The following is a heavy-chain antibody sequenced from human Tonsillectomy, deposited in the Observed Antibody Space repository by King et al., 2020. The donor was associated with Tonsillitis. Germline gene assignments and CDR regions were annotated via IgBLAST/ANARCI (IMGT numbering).Heavy chain of an antibody. CDR3: ASGNYFDF. Sequence: VQLVESGGGLVQPGGSLRLSCAASGVTFSTYWMSWVRQAAGKGLEWVANINQDGSETYYVDSVKGRVTISRDNAKNSVYLEMNSLRAEDTDVYYCASGNYFDFWGQGTLVTVSS. CDR2: INQDGSET. V-gene: IGHV3-7*03. CDR1: GVTFSTYW. J-gene: IGHJ4*02.